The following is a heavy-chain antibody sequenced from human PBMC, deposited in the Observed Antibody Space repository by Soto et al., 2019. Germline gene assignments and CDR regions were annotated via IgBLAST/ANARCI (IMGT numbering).Heavy chain of an antibody. Sequence: PSETLSLTCTVSGGSISSYYWSWIRQPPGKGLEWIGYIYYSGSTNYNPSLKSRVTISVDTSKSQFSLKLSSVTAADTAVYYCARGEFWSGLLFGYWGQGTLVTVSS. J-gene: IGHJ4*02. CDR1: GGSISSYY. CDR3: ARGEFWSGLLFGY. V-gene: IGHV4-59*01. D-gene: IGHD3-3*01. CDR2: IYYSGST.